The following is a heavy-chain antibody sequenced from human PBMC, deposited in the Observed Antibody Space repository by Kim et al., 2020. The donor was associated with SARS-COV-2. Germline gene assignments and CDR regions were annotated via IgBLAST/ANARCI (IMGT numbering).Heavy chain of an antibody. CDR3: ARSKAGSFGVVIGRYYYGMDF. J-gene: IGHJ6*02. CDR1: GYTFTSYY. Sequence: ASVKVSCKASGYTFTSYYMHWVRQAPGQGLEWMGIINPSGGSTSYAQKFQGRVTMTRDTSTSTVYMELCSLRSEDTAVYYCARSKAGSFGVVIGRYYYGMDFWGQGTTVTVSS. D-gene: IGHD3-3*01. CDR2: INPSGGST. V-gene: IGHV1-46*01.